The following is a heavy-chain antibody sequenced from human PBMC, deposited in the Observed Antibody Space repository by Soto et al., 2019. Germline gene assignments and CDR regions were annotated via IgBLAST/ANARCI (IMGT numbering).Heavy chain of an antibody. CDR2: IYHSGST. CDR3: ARVPGP. J-gene: IGHJ5*02. CDR1: GGSISSGDYS. Sequence: SETLSLTCAVSGGSISSGDYSWSWIRQPPGKGLEWIGYIYHSGSTYYNPSLKSLVTISVDRSKNQFSLKLSSVTAADTAVYYCARVPGPWGQGTLVTVSS. V-gene: IGHV4-30-2*01.